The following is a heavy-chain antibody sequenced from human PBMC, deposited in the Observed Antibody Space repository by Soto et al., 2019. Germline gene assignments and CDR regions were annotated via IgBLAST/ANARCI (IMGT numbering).Heavy chain of an antibody. CDR3: ARDYYYDSSGYSPLDY. J-gene: IGHJ4*02. D-gene: IGHD3-22*01. Sequence: GGSLRLSCAASGFTFNRCSMNWVRQAPGKGLEWVSSITSSSGDKYYADSVKGRFAISRDNAKNSLYLQMNSLRAEDTAVYYCARDYYYDSSGYSPLDYWGQGTLVTVSS. CDR2: ITSSSGDK. V-gene: IGHV3-21*01. CDR1: GFTFNRCS.